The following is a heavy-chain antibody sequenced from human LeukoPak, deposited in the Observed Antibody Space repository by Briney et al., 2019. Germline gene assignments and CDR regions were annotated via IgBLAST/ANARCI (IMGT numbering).Heavy chain of an antibody. CDR1: GFIVSSNH. V-gene: IGHV3-66*01. Sequence: PGGSLRLSCAVSGFIVSSNHMNWVRQAPGKGLEWVSVIYSGGYSGGGPFYADSVKGRFTTSSDSSKNTLFLQMNSLRAEDTAVYYCARDAYGDGHNSFDYWGLGILVTVSS. D-gene: IGHD5-24*01. CDR2: IYSGGYSGGGP. CDR3: ARDAYGDGHNSFDY. J-gene: IGHJ4*02.